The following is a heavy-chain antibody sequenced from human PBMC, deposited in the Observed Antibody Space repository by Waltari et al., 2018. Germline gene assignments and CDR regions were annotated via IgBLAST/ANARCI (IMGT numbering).Heavy chain of an antibody. CDR3: ARDRGRGLYLDS. CDR1: GDSMFSNNW. D-gene: IGHD1-1*01. V-gene: IGHV4-4*02. CDR2: THRSGGT. J-gene: IGHJ5*01. Sequence: QLQLQESGPGLVKPSGTLSLTCRVSGDSMFSNNWWSWVRQSPGKGLEWIGQTHRSGGTNYNPSLESRVTISLDTANSQFSLKVTSTTAADTAVYYCARDRGRGLYLDSWGQGTLVTVSP.